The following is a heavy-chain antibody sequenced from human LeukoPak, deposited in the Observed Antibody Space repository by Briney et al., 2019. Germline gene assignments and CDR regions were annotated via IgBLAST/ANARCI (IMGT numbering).Heavy chain of an antibody. CDR3: ARSPYYGDSGGYYFDY. D-gene: IGHD4-17*01. CDR1: GGSISSGGYY. V-gene: IGHV4-31*03. CDR2: IYYSGST. Sequence: SETLSLTCTVSGGSISSGGYYWSWIRHHPGKGLEWIGYIYYSGSTNYNPSLKSRVTISVDTSKNQFSLKLNSVTAADTAVYYCARSPYYGDSGGYYFDYWGQGTLVTVSS. J-gene: IGHJ4*02.